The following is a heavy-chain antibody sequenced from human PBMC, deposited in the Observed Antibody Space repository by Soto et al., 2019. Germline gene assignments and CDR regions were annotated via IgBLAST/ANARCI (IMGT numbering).Heavy chain of an antibody. CDR3: ARRGPGTYFDY. CDR2: ISGSGDST. J-gene: IGHJ4*02. Sequence: PGGSPRISCAACGFTFSSYSMYWVRQDPGKGLEWVSVISGSGDSTYYTDSVKGRFTISRDNSKNTLYLQMNSLRAEDTAVYYCARRGPGTYFDYWGQGTLVTVSS. CDR1: GFTFSSYS. D-gene: IGHD6-13*01. V-gene: IGHV3-23*01.